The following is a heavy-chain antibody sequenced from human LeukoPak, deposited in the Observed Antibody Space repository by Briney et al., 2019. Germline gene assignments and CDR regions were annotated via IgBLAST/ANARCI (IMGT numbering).Heavy chain of an antibody. CDR2: ISGSSSYL. J-gene: IGHJ4*02. D-gene: IGHD3-3*01. V-gene: IGHV3-21*04. CDR3: AKDGESYDFWSGYLFDY. Sequence: GGSLRLSCAASGFTLSNYNMNWVRQAPGKGLEWVSSISGSSSYLFFADSVKGRFTISRDNSKNTLYLQMNSLRAEDTAVYYCAKDGESYDFWSGYLFDYWGQGTLVTVSS. CDR1: GFTLSNYN.